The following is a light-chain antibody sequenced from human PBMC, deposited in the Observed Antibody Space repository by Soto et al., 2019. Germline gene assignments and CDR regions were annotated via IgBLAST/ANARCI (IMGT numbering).Light chain of an antibody. CDR1: QSISTW. CDR2: NAS. CDR3: QQYNNYPRT. J-gene: IGKJ4*01. V-gene: IGKV1-5*03. Sequence: DIQMTQSPSTLSASVGDRVTITCRASQSISTWLAWYQQKPGKAPKLLIYNASTLESGVPPRFSGSGSGTDFALTISSLQPDDFSTYYCQQYNNYPRTVGGGTKVDIK.